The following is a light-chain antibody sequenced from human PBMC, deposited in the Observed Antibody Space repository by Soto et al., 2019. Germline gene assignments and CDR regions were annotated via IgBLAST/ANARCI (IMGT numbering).Light chain of an antibody. CDR1: QDIRND. CDR3: LQDYNYPYT. J-gene: IGKJ2*01. V-gene: IGKV1-6*01. CDR2: DAS. Sequence: AIQMTQSPSSLSASVGDRVTITCRASQDIRNDFAWYQQKPGKAPKLLIYDASTLQSGVPSRFSGSGSGTDFTLTISSLQPEDFATYYCLQDYNYPYTFGQGTKLEIK.